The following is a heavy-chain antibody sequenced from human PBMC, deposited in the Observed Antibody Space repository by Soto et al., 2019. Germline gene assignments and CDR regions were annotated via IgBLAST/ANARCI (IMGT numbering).Heavy chain of an antibody. D-gene: IGHD3-9*01. J-gene: IGHJ5*02. CDR1: GFAFSSYW. CDR3: ARDRSISRASYNWFDP. CDR2: INSDGSST. Sequence: GGSVRLSCAAYGFAFSSYWMHWVRQAPGKGLVWVSRINSDGSSTSYADSVKGRFTISRDNAKTTLYLQMNSLRAEDTAVYYCARDRSISRASYNWFDPWGQGTLVTVSS. V-gene: IGHV3-74*01.